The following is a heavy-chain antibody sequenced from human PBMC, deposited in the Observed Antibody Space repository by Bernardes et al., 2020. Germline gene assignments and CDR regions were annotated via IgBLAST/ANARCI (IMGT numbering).Heavy chain of an antibody. CDR3: ARDRGGWYYFDY. V-gene: IGHV4-61*01. CDR1: GGSVSSGSYY. CDR2: IYYSGST. J-gene: IGHJ4*02. D-gene: IGHD6-19*01. Sequence: SESLSLTCTVSGGSVSSGSYYWSWLLQPPGKGLEWIGYIYYSGSTNYNPSLKSRVTISVDTSKNQFSLKLSSVTAADTAVYYCARDRGGWYYFDYWGQGTLGTVSS.